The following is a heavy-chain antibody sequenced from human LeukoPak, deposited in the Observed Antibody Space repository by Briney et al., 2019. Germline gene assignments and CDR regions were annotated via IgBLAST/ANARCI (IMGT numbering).Heavy chain of an antibody. Sequence: TASETLSLTCTVSGGSISSSSWYWGWIRQPPGKGLEWIGSIFYSGSTYYNPSLKSRVTVSVDTSKNQFSLMLTSVTAADTAVYYCARQEPGYGLGRYQFDYWGQGTLVTVSS. J-gene: IGHJ4*02. CDR3: ARQEPGYGLGRYQFDY. D-gene: IGHD1-14*01. CDR1: GGSISSSSWY. V-gene: IGHV4-39*01. CDR2: IFYSGST.